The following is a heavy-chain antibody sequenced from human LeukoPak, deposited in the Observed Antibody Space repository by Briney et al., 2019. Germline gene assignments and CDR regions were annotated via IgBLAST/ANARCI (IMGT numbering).Heavy chain of an antibody. CDR3: ARDSRGQQLLGPFDY. CDR2: IYYSGST. Sequence: SETLSLTCTVSGGSISSGDYYWSWIRQPPGKGLEWIGYIYYSGSTYYNPSLKSRIIISVDTSKNQFFLKLNSVTAADTAVYYCARDSRGQQLLGPFDYWGQGTLVTVSS. J-gene: IGHJ4*02. D-gene: IGHD6-13*01. V-gene: IGHV4-30-4*08. CDR1: GGSISSGDYY.